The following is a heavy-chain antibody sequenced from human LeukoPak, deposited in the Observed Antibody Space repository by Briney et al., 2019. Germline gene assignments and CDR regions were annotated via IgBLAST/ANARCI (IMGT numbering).Heavy chain of an antibody. J-gene: IGHJ4*02. D-gene: IGHD6-19*01. CDR1: GFTSASHA. CDR3: AKAYSSGWSPFDY. V-gene: IGHV3-23*01. CDR2: ISDSGGAT. Sequence: PGGSLGLSCVGSGFTSASHAMSWVRQAPGKGLEWVSGISDSGGATRYADSVKGRFTISKDNSKNTLYLQIDSLRDEDTAVYYCAKAYSSGWSPFDYWGQGTLVTVSS.